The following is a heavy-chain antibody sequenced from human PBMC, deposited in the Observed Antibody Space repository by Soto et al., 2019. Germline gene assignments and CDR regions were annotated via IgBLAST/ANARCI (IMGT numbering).Heavy chain of an antibody. CDR3: AKSGDDYGDYVALNWFDP. D-gene: IGHD4-17*01. J-gene: IGHJ5*02. CDR2: ISGSGGST. CDR1: GFTFSSYA. V-gene: IGHV3-23*01. Sequence: GGSLRLSCAASGFTFSSYAMSWVRQAPGKGLEWVSAISGSGGSTYYADSVKGRFTISRDNSKNTLYPQMNSLRAEDTAVYYCAKSGDDYGDYVALNWFDPWGQGTLVTVSS.